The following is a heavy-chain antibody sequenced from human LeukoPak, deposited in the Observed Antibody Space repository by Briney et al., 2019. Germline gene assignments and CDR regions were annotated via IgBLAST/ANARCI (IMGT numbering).Heavy chain of an antibody. D-gene: IGHD4-17*01. CDR1: GFTFSSYA. Sequence: GRSLRLSCAASGFTFSSYAMHWVRQAPGKGLEWVAVISYDGSNKYYADSVKGRFTISRDNSKNTLYLQMNSLRAEDTAVYYCARDYGMTTVTLTGGHWGQGTLVTVSS. V-gene: IGHV3-30-3*01. CDR3: ARDYGMTTVTLTGGH. CDR2: ISYDGSNK. J-gene: IGHJ4*02.